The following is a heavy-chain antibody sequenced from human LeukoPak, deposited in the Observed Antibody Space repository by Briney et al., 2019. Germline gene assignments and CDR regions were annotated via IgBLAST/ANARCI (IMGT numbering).Heavy chain of an antibody. J-gene: IGHJ4*02. CDR2: MHYIGST. CDR3: ARDRSYYTFDY. V-gene: IGHV4-38-2*02. D-gene: IGHD3-10*01. Sequence: LETLSLTCAVSGYSISTDYHWGWIRPPPGKGLGWIGSMHYIGSTYYNPSLKSRVTISLDTSKNQVSLKLNSVTAADTAVYYCARDRSYYTFDYWGQGNLVTVST. CDR1: GYSISTDYH.